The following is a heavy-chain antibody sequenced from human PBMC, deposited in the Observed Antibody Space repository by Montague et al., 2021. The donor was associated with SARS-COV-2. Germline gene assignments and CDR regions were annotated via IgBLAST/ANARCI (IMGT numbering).Heavy chain of an antibody. CDR3: ASETTVQSYYAMDV. V-gene: IGHV3-13*04. D-gene: IGHD1-14*01. Sequence: SLRLSCAAPGFSFSNYAMYWVRQATGKGLECVSGIDTAGHTYYSGSLKSRFTIYRENANNSLYLQMNSLRDADTAAYYCASETTVQSYYAMDVWGQGTTVTVSS. CDR1: GFSFSNYA. J-gene: IGHJ6*02. CDR2: IDTAGHT.